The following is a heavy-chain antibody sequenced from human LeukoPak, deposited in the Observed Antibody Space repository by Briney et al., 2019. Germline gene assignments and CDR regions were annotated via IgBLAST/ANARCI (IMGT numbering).Heavy chain of an antibody. CDR3: AKFLAVIAARDSLYFQH. CDR2: ISDSGGTT. D-gene: IGHD6-6*01. V-gene: IGHV3-23*01. Sequence: PGGSLRLSCAVSGFSFRNSWMSWVRQAPGKGLEWVSAISDSGGTTYYADSVKGRFTISRDNSKNTLYLQMSSLRAEDTAVYYCAKFLAVIAARDSLYFQHWGQGTLVTVSS. J-gene: IGHJ1*01. CDR1: GFSFRNSW.